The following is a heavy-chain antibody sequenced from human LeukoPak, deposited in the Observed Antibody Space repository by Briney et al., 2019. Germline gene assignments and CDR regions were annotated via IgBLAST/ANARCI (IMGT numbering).Heavy chain of an antibody. V-gene: IGHV3-53*01. J-gene: IGHJ5*02. CDR3: MRDLT. Sequence: VGSLRLSCAASGFTFSNNHMTCVRQAPGKGLEWVSVIYSDGTAYYADSVKGRFTISRDNSKNTLYLQMNGLRAEDTAVYYCMRDLTWGQGTLVTVSS. CDR1: GFTFSNNH. CDR2: IYSDGTA.